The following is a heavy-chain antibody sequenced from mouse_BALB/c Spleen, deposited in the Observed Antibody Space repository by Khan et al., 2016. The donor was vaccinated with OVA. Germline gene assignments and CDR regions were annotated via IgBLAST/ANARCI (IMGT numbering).Heavy chain of an antibody. CDR3: TSHLAGSFAY. Sequence: EVQLVETGGDLVKPGGSLKLSCAASGFTFSSYSMSWVRQTPDKRLEWVATISSYGDYTNFTHSVKGRSTISRDNAKNTLNLQMSSLNSEDTALYYCTSHLAGSFAYWGQGTLVTVSA. J-gene: IGHJ3*01. CDR2: ISSYGDYT. D-gene: IGHD1-1*01. CDR1: GFTFSSYS. V-gene: IGHV5-6*01.